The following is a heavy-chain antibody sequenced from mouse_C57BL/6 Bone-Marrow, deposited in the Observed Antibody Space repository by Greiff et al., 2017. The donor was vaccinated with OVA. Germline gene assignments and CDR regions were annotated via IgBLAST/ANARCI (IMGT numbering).Heavy chain of an antibody. J-gene: IGHJ2*01. V-gene: IGHV1-55*01. CDR3: AIFTPDY. CDR2: IYPGSGST. Sequence: QVHVKQSGAELVKPGASVKMSCKASGYTFTSYWITWVKQRPGQGLEWIGDIYPGSGSTNYNEKFKSKATLTVDTSSSTAYMQLSSLTSEDSAVYYCAIFTPDYWGQGTTLTVSS. CDR1: GYTFTSYW.